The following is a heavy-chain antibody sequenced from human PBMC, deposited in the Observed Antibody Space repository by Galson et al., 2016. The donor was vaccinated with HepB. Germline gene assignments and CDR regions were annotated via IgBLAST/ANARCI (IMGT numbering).Heavy chain of an antibody. CDR2: ILDDGRKT. J-gene: IGHJ6*02. CDR3: ARDLNFSRYSYYYYGMDV. D-gene: IGHD2-15*01. Sequence: SLRLSCAASGFTFRNYGMHWVRQAPGKGLEWVALILDDGRKTYYEDSVKGRFTISRDNSKDTLYLQMSSLGAEDTAVYYCARDLNFSRYSYYYYGMDVWGQGTTVTVSS. CDR1: GFTFRNYG. V-gene: IGHV3-33*01.